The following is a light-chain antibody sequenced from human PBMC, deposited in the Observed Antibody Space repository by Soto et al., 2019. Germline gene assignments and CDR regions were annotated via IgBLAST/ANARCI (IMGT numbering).Light chain of an antibody. V-gene: IGLV2-14*03. J-gene: IGLJ1*01. CDR1: SSDVGGYDF. CDR2: DVS. Sequence: QSVLTQPASVSGSPGQSITISCTGSSSDVGGYDFVSWYQHHPGKAPRLMIFDVSNRPSAVSNRFSGSKSGNTASLTVSGLQAEDEADYYCTSYASRNTLVFGSGTKVTVL. CDR3: TSYASRNTLV.